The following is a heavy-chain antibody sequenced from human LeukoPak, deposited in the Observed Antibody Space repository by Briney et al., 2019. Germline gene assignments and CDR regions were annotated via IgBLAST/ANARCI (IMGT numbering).Heavy chain of an antibody. CDR2: IYYSGST. V-gene: IGHV4-59*01. Sequence: SETLSLTCTVSGGSISSYYWSWIRRPPGKGLEWIGYIYYSGSTNYNPSLKSRVSISSDTSKNQFSLELSSVTAADTAVYYCARLKATVSIHAYFDSWGQGTLVTASS. CDR3: ARLKATVSIHAYFDS. J-gene: IGHJ4*02. CDR1: GGSISSYY. D-gene: IGHD4-17*01.